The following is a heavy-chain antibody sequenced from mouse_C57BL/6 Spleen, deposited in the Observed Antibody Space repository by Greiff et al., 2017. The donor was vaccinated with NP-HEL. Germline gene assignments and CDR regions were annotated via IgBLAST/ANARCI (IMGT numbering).Heavy chain of an antibody. CDR2: IYPGDGDT. Sequence: QVQLQQSGPELVKPGASVKISCKASGYAFSSSWMNWVKQRPGKGLEWIGRIYPGDGDTNYNGKFKGKATLTADKSSSTAYMQLSSLTSEDSAVYFCAKRSPRYYGNYSYYFDYWGQGTTLTFSS. V-gene: IGHV1-82*01. CDR3: AKRSPRYYGNYSYYFDY. J-gene: IGHJ2*01. CDR1: GYAFSSSW. D-gene: IGHD2-1*01.